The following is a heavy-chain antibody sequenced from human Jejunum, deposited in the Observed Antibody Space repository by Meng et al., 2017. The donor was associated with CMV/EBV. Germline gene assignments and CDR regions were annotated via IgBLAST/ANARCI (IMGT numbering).Heavy chain of an antibody. CDR1: SISSSSYY. Sequence: SISSSSYYWGWVRQPPGKGLEFIARIYYSGTTYYNPSLKSRVIISIDTSKNQFSLKLSSVTAADAAVYYCARAGADNSGNSGWVAYWGQGTLVTVSS. CDR3: ARAGADNSGNSGWVAY. CDR2: IYYSGTT. V-gene: IGHV4-39*07. D-gene: IGHD4-23*01. J-gene: IGHJ4*02.